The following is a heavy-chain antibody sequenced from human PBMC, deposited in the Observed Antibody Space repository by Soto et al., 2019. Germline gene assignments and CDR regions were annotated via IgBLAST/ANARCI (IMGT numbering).Heavy chain of an antibody. V-gene: IGHV1-3*01. CDR3: ARVARGAGHYYYYGMDV. J-gene: IGHJ6*02. D-gene: IGHD6-19*01. CDR1: GYTFTSYA. CDR2: INAGNGNT. Sequence: ASVKVSCKASGYTFTSYAMHWVRQAPGQTLEWMGWINAGNGNTKYSQKFQGRVTITRDTSASTAYMELSSLRSEDTAVYYCARVARGAGHYYYYGMDVWGQGTTVTVSS.